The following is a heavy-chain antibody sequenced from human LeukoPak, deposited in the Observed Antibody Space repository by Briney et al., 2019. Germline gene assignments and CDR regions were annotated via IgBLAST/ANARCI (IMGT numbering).Heavy chain of an antibody. D-gene: IGHD3-22*01. Sequence: GGSLRLSCAASGLTFSDYHMSWIRQAPGKGLEWVSHISDNGRTKYYANSVQGRFTVSRDNAKNSLYLQMNSLRADDTAVYYCARGPHRNIPRYYYDSSGYSHYGMDVWGQGTTVTVSS. CDR3: ARGPHRNIPRYYYDSSGYSHYGMDV. CDR1: GLTFSDYH. V-gene: IGHV3-11*01. J-gene: IGHJ6*02. CDR2: ISDNGRTK.